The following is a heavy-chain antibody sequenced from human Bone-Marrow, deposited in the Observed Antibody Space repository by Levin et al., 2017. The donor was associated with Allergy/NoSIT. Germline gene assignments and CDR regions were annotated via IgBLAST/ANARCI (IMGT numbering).Heavy chain of an antibody. Sequence: GESLKISCAASGFTFSSYAMHWVRQAPGKGLEWVAVISYDGSNKYYADSVKGRFTISRDNSKNTLYLQMNSLRAEDTAVYYCAREDYGDYSWSVVGYWGQGTLVTVSS. J-gene: IGHJ4*02. D-gene: IGHD4-17*01. CDR3: AREDYGDYSWSVVGY. CDR1: GFTFSSYA. CDR2: ISYDGSNK. V-gene: IGHV3-30*04.